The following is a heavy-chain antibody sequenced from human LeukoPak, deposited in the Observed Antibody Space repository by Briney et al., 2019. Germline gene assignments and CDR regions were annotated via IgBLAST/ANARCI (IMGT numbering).Heavy chain of an antibody. V-gene: IGHV4-34*01. CDR1: GGXFSGYY. CDR2: INHSGST. D-gene: IGHD1-26*01. Sequence: SETLSLTCAVYGGXFSGYYCSWIRQPPGKGLEWIGEINHSGSTNYNPSLKSRVTMSLDKSSNQLSLHLTSVTAADTATYFCSRESGPFCPFGYWGQGTLVIVSS. J-gene: IGHJ4*02. CDR3: SRESGPFCPFGY.